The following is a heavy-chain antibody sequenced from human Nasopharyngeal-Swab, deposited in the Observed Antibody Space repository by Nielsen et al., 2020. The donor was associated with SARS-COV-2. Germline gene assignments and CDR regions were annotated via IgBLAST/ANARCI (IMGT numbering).Heavy chain of an antibody. D-gene: IGHD1-26*01. V-gene: IGHV3-23*01. CDR1: GSTFRRCS. Sequence: GGSLRLSCAATGSTFRRCSMSWVRQAPGKGLEWVSAISASGSSTYYADSVKGRFTISRGNSQNTLYLQMSSLRVEDTAVYYCAKESGSYLYYYYGMDVWGQGTTVTVSS. J-gene: IGHJ6*02. CDR2: ISASGSST. CDR3: AKESGSYLYYYYGMDV.